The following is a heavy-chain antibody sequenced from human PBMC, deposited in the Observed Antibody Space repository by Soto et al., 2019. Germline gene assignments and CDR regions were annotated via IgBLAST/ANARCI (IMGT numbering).Heavy chain of an antibody. CDR1: GFTFSGYA. J-gene: IGHJ4*02. CDR2: ITNNGGST. Sequence: GGSLRLSCAASGFTFSGYAMHWVRLAPGKGLEYVSAITNNGGSTYYANSVKGRFTISRDNSKNTLYLQMGSLGAEDMAIYYCARVGVTTMYDYWGQGTLVTVSS. V-gene: IGHV3-64*01. D-gene: IGHD2-21*02. CDR3: ARVGVTTMYDY.